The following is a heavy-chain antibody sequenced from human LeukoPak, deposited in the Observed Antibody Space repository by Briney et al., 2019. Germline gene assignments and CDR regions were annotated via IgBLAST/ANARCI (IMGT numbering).Heavy chain of an antibody. CDR2: INTNTGNP. CDR3: ARASWYSYPYFDY. CDR1: EYTFTSYY. J-gene: IGHJ4*02. D-gene: IGHD2-15*01. V-gene: IGHV7-4-1*02. Sequence: ASVNVSCKASEYTFTSYYMHWVRQAPGQGLEWMGWINTNTGNPTYAQGFTGRFVFSLDTSVSTAYLQISSLKAEDTAVYYCARASWYSYPYFDYWGQGTLVTVSS.